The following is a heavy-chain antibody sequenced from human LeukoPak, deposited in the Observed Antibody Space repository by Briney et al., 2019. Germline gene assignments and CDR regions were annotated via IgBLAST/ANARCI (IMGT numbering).Heavy chain of an antibody. CDR3: AREKVVAYEGSLPWGPRAYNDYVAMDV. V-gene: IGHV4-59*01. CDR1: GGSISSYS. J-gene: IGHJ6*02. Sequence: SETLSLTCTASGGSISSYSWSWIRLTPEKGLEWIGSSSNRGTTNYNPSLQSRVIISLDTSNSLFSLTLTSVTAADTAVYYCAREKVVAYEGSLPWGPRAYNDYVAMDVWGLGTTVTVSS. D-gene: IGHD2-21*02. CDR2: SSNRGTT.